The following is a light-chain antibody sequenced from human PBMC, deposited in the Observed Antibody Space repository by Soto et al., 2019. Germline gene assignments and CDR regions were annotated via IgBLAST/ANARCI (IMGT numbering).Light chain of an antibody. CDR3: QQRSNWPIT. CDR2: GAS. V-gene: IGKV3-11*01. CDR1: QSVGSY. J-gene: IGKJ5*01. Sequence: EIVLTQSPATLSLSPGEGATLSCRASQSVGSYLAWYQQKPGQAPRLLISGASTGATGIPARFSGSGSGTDFTLTISSLEPEDFALYYCQQRSNWPITFGQGTRLEIK.